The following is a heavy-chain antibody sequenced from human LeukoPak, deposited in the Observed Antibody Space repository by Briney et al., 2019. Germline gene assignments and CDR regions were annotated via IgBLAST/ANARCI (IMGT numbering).Heavy chain of an antibody. D-gene: IGHD3-22*01. CDR3: AKDRYYDSSGYPTDY. CDR2: IRYDGSNK. CDR1: GFTFSSYG. J-gene: IGHJ4*02. Sequence: PGGSLRLSCAASGFTFSSYGMHWVRQAPGKGLEWVAFIRYDGSNKYYADSVKGRFTISRDNSKNTLYLQMNSLRAEDTAVYYCAKDRYYDSSGYPTDYWGQGTLVTVSS. V-gene: IGHV3-30*02.